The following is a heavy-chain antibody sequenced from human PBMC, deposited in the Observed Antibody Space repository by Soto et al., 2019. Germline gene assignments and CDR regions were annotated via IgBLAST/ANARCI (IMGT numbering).Heavy chain of an antibody. Sequence: GGSLRLSCAASGFTFRSYAMGWVRQGPGKGLEWVAVVSIGGSTHYADSVRGRFTISRDNSKNTPSLQMNSLTAEDTAVYFCAKRRGAGGHFDYWGQGALVTVSS. CDR1: GFTFRSYA. J-gene: IGHJ4*02. V-gene: IGHV3-23*01. D-gene: IGHD2-15*01. CDR3: AKRRGAGGHFDY. CDR2: VSIGGST.